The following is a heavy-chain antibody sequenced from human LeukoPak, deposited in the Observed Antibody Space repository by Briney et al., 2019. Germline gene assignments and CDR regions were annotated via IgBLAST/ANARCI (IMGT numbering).Heavy chain of an antibody. V-gene: IGHV3-53*01. Sequence: AGGSLRLSCAASGFTVSSNYMSWVRQAPGKGLEWVSVIYSGGSTYYADSVKGRFTISRDNSKNTLYLQMNSLRAEDTAVYYCAREGDDILTGYFFDYWGQGTLVTVSS. CDR1: GFTVSSNY. D-gene: IGHD3-9*01. CDR3: AREGDDILTGYFFDY. CDR2: IYSGGST. J-gene: IGHJ4*02.